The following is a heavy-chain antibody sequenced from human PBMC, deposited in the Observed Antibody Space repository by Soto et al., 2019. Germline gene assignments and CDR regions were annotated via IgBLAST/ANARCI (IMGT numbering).Heavy chain of an antibody. D-gene: IGHD6-19*01. CDR2: ISYDGSNK. CDR3: AKDYYSSGWSGGMDV. V-gene: IGHV3-30*18. Sequence: GGSLRLSCAASGFTFSSYGMHWVRQAPGKGLEWVAVISYDGSNKYYADSVKGRFTISRDNSKNTLYLQMNSLRAEDTAVYYCAKDYYSSGWSGGMDVWGQGTTVTVSS. CDR1: GFTFSSYG. J-gene: IGHJ6*02.